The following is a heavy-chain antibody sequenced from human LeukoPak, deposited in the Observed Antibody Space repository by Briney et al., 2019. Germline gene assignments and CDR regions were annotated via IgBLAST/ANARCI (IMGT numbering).Heavy chain of an antibody. V-gene: IGHV3-53*01. CDR3: ARDRSSGWYVYDY. J-gene: IGHJ4*02. D-gene: IGHD6-19*01. CDR2: IYSGSST. CDR1: GFTVSSNY. Sequence: WGSPLLFCVASGFTVSSNYMSWVRQAPGKGLEWVSVIYSGSSTYYAESVKGRFTISRNTSKNTLYLQMNSLRADDTAVYYCARDRSSGWYVYDYWGQGTMVTVSS.